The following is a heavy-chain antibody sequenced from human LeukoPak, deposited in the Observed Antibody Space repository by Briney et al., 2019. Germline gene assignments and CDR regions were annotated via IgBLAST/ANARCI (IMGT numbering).Heavy chain of an antibody. J-gene: IGHJ4*02. V-gene: IGHV1-69*13. D-gene: IGHD6-19*01. CDR2: IIPIFGTA. CDR3: ARSAVAHSRGFDY. Sequence: SVKVSCKASGGTFSSYAISWVRQAPGQGLEWMGGIIPIFGTANYAQKFRGRVTITADESTSTAYMELSSLRSEDTAVYYCARSAVAHSRGFDYWGQGTLVTVSS. CDR1: GGTFSSYA.